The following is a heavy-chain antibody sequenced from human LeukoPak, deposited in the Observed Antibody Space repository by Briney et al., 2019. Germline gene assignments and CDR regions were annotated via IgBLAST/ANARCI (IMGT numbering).Heavy chain of an antibody. CDR3: AKGSVRYFDWLSWFDP. CDR1: GFTFDDYA. J-gene: IGHJ5*02. CDR2: ISWNSGSI. Sequence: GGSLRLSCAASGFTFDDYAMHWVRQAPGKGLEWVSGISWNSGSIGYADSVKGRFTISRDNAKNSLYLQMNSLRAEDTALYYCAKGSVRYFDWLSWFDPWGQGTLVTVSS. V-gene: IGHV3-9*01. D-gene: IGHD3-9*01.